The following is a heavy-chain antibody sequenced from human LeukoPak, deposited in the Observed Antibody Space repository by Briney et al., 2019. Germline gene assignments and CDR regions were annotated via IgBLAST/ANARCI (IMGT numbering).Heavy chain of an antibody. CDR2: ISGSGGST. D-gene: IGHD2-21*01. CDR1: GFTFSSYG. CDR3: AKAPVTTCRGAYCYPFDY. Sequence: GGSLRLSCAASGFTFSSYGMSWVRQAPGKGPEWVSAISGSGGSTYYADSVKGRFTISRDSSKNTLFLQMNRLRPEDAAVYYCAKAPVTTCRGAYCYPFDYWGQGTLVTVSS. V-gene: IGHV3-23*01. J-gene: IGHJ4*02.